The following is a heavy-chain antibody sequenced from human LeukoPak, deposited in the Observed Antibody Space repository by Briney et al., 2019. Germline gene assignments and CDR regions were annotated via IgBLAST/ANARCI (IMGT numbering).Heavy chain of an antibody. V-gene: IGHV3-23*01. CDR3: VRDNPRCCGVIPSNIDDY. Sequence: GSLRLSCAASGFTFSSYAMSWVRQAPGKGLEWVSAISGSGGSTCYADSVKGRFTISRDNSKNTLYLQMNSLRTEDTAVYYCVRDNPRCCGVIPSNIDDYWGQGTLVTVSS. CDR2: ISGSGGST. D-gene: IGHD2/OR15-2a*01. CDR1: GFTFSSYA. J-gene: IGHJ4*02.